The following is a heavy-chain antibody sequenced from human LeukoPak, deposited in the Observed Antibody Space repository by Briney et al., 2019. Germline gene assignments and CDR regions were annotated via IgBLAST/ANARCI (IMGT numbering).Heavy chain of an antibody. CDR2: ISGTGDTT. D-gene: IGHD3-10*01. J-gene: IGHJ1*01. Sequence: GGSLKHLLSGSGFTLYNLLVLGGPQAPGKGLEWVSAISGTGDTTYYADYVKGRFTIARDNSKNTLCLQMNSLRADDTAVYYYPKDFRGWGQASLVTVSS. CDR1: GFTLYNLL. CDR3: PKDFRG. V-gene: IGHV3-23*01.